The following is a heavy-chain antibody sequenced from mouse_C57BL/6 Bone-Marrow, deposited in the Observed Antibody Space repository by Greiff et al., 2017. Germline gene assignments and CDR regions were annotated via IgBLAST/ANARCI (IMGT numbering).Heavy chain of an antibody. Sequence: QVQLPQSGAELVRPGASVTLSCKASGYTFTDYEMHWVKQTPVHGLEWIGAIDPETGGIAYTQKFKGKAILTADKSSSTAYMELRSLKSEDSAVDYCTRAAVVANDYFYYWGRGPTLPVSS. CDR3: TRAAVVANDYFYY. D-gene: IGHD1-1*01. J-gene: IGHJ2*01. CDR1: GYTFTDYE. V-gene: IGHV1-15*01. CDR2: IDPETGGI.